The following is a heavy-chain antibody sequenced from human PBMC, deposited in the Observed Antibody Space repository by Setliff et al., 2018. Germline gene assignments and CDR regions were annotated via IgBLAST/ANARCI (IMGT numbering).Heavy chain of an antibody. D-gene: IGHD3-22*01. CDR1: GGSISNYY. V-gene: IGHV4-4*07. Sequence: SETLSLTCTVSGGSISNYYWSWIRQPAGKGLEWIGRIYTSGSTNYNPSLKSRVTISVDTSKNQFSLMLYSVTAADTAIYYCARYDSSGYSENYYFDYWGQGTLVTVSS. CDR2: IYTSGST. J-gene: IGHJ4*02. CDR3: ARYDSSGYSENYYFDY.